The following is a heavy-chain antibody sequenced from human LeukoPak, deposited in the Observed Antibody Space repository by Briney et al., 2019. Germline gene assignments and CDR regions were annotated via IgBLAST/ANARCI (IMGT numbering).Heavy chain of an antibody. Sequence: PGGSLRLSCAASGFTVSSNYMSWVRQAPGKGLEWVSVIYSGGNTYYADSVKGRFTISRDNSKNTLYLQMNSLGVEDTAVYYCARDIHSVAFDIWGQGTMVTVSS. CDR1: GFTVSSNY. CDR3: ARDIHSVAFDI. CDR2: IYSGGNT. V-gene: IGHV3-53*01. J-gene: IGHJ3*02.